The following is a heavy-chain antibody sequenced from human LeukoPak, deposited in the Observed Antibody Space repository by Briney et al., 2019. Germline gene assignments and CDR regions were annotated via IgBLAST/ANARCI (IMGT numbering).Heavy chain of an antibody. D-gene: IGHD6-13*01. J-gene: IGHJ4*02. CDR2: ISTTSAYI. Sequence: PGGSLRLSCAASGFTFSNYDMNWVRQAPGKGLEWVPSISTTSAYIYYAGSVRGRFTISRDNSKNSLYLQMDSLRVEDTAVYYCARDTQGPIAAAGSDYWGQGTLVTVSS. CDR3: ARDTQGPIAAAGSDY. V-gene: IGHV3-21*01. CDR1: GFTFSNYD.